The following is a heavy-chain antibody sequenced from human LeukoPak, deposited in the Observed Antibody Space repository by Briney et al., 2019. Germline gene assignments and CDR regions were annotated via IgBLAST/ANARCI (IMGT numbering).Heavy chain of an antibody. Sequence: GGSLRLSSAASGFTFSNAWMTRVRQAPGKGLEWVGRIKSKTHGGTTDYAAPVKGRFTISRDDSKNTLYLQMNSLKTEDTAVYYCTVSPEAGKDYWGQGTLVTVSS. D-gene: IGHD6-13*01. J-gene: IGHJ4*01. CDR2: IKSKTHGGTT. CDR3: TVSPEAGKDY. CDR1: GFTFSNAW. V-gene: IGHV3-15*01.